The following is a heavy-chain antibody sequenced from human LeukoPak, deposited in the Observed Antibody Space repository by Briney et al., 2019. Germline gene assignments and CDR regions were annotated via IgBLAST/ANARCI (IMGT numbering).Heavy chain of an antibody. D-gene: IGHD2-2*01. J-gene: IGHJ4*02. CDR3: ARNFQEDVPAAMTAFDY. CDR1: GFTFSSYA. Sequence: GGSLRLSCAASGFTFSSYAMHWVRQAPGKGLEWVAVISYDGSNKYYADSVKGRFTISRDNSKNTLYLQMNSLRAEDTAVYYCARNFQEDVPAAMTAFDYWGQGTLVTVSS. CDR2: ISYDGSNK. V-gene: IGHV3-30-3*01.